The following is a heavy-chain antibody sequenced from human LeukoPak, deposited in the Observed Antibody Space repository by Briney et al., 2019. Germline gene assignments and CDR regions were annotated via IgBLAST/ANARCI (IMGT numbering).Heavy chain of an antibody. J-gene: IGHJ4*02. Sequence: ASVKASCKVSGYTLTELSMHWVRQAPGKGLEWMGGFDPEDDETIYAQKFQGRVTMTEDTSTDTAYMELSSLRSEDTAVYYCATWGRGYYFGGDFDYWGQGTLVTVSS. CDR1: GYTLTELS. V-gene: IGHV1-24*01. CDR3: ATWGRGYYFGGDFDY. CDR2: FDPEDDET. D-gene: IGHD3-22*01.